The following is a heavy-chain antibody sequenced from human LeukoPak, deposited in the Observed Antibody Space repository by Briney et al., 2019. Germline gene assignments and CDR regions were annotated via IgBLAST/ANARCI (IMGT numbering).Heavy chain of an antibody. CDR1: GFIFRNYA. D-gene: IGHD2-2*01. V-gene: IGHV3-33*01. Sequence: PGRSLRLSCAASGFIFRNYAMHWVRQAPGKGLEWVAAIGDHGNNIYYEDSVKGRFTISRDNSENTLYLQVASLRAEDTAVYYCARYRTTSCYDYWGQGTLVTVSS. CDR2: IGDHGNNI. J-gene: IGHJ4*02. CDR3: ARYRTTSCYDY.